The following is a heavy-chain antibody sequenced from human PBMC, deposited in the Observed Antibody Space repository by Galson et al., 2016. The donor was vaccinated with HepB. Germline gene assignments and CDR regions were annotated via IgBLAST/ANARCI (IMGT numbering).Heavy chain of an antibody. CDR3: ARYAKGGFEP. J-gene: IGHJ5*01. CDR2: LNPNSGNT. CDR1: GYTFTTYD. Sequence: SVKVSCKASGYTFTTYDINWVRQATGQGLEWMGWLNPNSGNTGYAQKFQGRVTMTGDTSISTAYMELSGLRSEDTAVYYCARYAKGGFEPWGQGTLVTVSS. V-gene: IGHV1-8*01.